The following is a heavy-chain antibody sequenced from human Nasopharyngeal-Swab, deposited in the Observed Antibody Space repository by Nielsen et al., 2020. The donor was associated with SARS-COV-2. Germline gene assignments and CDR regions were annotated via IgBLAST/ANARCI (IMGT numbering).Heavy chain of an antibody. J-gene: IGHJ6*03. CDR2: IVVGSGNT. CDR1: GFTFTSSA. Sequence: SVKVSCKASGFTFTSSAVQWVRQARGQRLEWIGWIVVGSGNTNYAQKFQERVTITRDMSTSTAYMELSSLRSEDTVVYYCAAAGGDPGWELRNTYYYYYYMDAWGKGTTVTVSS. V-gene: IGHV1-58*01. CDR3: AAAGGDPGWELRNTYYYYYYMDA. D-gene: IGHD1-26*01.